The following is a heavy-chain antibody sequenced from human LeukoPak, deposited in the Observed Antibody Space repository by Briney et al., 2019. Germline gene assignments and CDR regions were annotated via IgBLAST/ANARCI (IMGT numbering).Heavy chain of an antibody. CDR2: IKQDGSEK. Sequence: GGSLRLSCAASGFTFSTYWMSWVRQAPRKGLEWVANIKQDGSEKYYVDSVRGRFTISRDNAKNSLYLQMNSLRAEDTAVYYCARVEGYSYGYFDYWGQGTLVTVSS. D-gene: IGHD5-18*01. V-gene: IGHV3-7*03. CDR3: ARVEGYSYGYFDY. CDR1: GFTFSTYW. J-gene: IGHJ4*02.